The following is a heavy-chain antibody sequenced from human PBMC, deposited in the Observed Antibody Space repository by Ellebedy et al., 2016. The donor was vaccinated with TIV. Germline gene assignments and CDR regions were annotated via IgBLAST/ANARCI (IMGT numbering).Heavy chain of an antibody. CDR3: ARGSAYNSYFGAGSFLDS. CDR1: GFTFSKYW. J-gene: IGHJ4*02. Sequence: GESLKISCAASGFTFSKYWMSWVRQAPGKGLEWVATIRQDGREEDFVDSVEGRFTISRDNAENSLHLQMNSLRGEDTALYFCARGSAYNSYFGAGSFLDSWGLGTLVTVSS. D-gene: IGHD3-10*01. V-gene: IGHV3-7*03. CDR2: IRQDGREE.